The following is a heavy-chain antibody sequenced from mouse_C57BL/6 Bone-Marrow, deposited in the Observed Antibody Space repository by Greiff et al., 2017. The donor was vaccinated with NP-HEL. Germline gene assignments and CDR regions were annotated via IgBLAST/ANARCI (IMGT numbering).Heavy chain of an antibody. D-gene: IGHD1-1*01. CDR3: ARKGSYYGTD. V-gene: IGHV1-19*01. Sequence: EVQLQQSGPVLVKPGASVKMSCKASGYTFNDYYMNWVKQSHGKSLEWIGVINPYNGGTSYNQKFKGKATLTVDKSSSTAYMELNSLTSEDSAVYYCARKGSYYGTDWGQGTTLIVSS. CDR2: INPYNGGT. CDR1: GYTFNDYY. J-gene: IGHJ2*01.